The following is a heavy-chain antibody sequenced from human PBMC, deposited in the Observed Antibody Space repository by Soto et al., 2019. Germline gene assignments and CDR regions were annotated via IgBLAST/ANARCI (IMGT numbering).Heavy chain of an antibody. D-gene: IGHD2-15*01. CDR2: INAGNGNT. V-gene: IGHV1-3*01. CDR3: ARHCSGGSCYSVDAFDI. Sequence: ASVKVSCKASGYTFTSYAMHWVRQAPGQRLEWMGWINAGNGNTKYSQKFQGRVTITRDTSASTAYMELSSLRSEDTAVYYCARHCSGGSCYSVDAFDIWGQGTMVTVSS. J-gene: IGHJ3*02. CDR1: GYTFTSYA.